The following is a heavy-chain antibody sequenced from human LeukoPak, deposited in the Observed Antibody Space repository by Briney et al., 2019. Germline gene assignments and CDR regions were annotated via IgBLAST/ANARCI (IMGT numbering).Heavy chain of an antibody. CDR2: IYYSGST. J-gene: IGHJ4*02. CDR3: ARERGGYSFDY. Sequence: SETLSLTCNVSGGSISSSSYYWGWIRQPPGKGLEWIGSIYYSGSTYYNPSLKSRVTISVDTSKNQFSLKLSSVTAADTAVYYCARERGGYSFDYWGQGTLVTVSS. D-gene: IGHD5-18*01. V-gene: IGHV4-39*02. CDR1: GGSISSSSYY.